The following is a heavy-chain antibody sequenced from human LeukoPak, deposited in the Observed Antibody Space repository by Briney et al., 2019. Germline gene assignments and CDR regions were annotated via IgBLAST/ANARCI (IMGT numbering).Heavy chain of an antibody. CDR3: ARDRGHTFDY. Sequence: GGSLRLSCAASGFTFSTYWMHWVLQAPGKGLVWVSLINADGSSTTYADSVKGQFTLSRDNAKSTLYLQMNSLRAEDTAVYYCARDRGHTFDYWGQGTLVTVSS. V-gene: IGHV3-74*01. CDR1: GFTFSTYW. J-gene: IGHJ4*02. CDR2: INADGSST.